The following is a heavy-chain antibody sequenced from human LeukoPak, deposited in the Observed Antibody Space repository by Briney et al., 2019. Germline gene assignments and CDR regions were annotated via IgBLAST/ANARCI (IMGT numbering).Heavy chain of an antibody. CDR2: IYPGDSDT. D-gene: IGHD3-22*01. CDR3: ARHGRDDSSGYYTFDP. V-gene: IGHV5-51*01. Sequence: GESLKISCKGSGYSFTSYWIGWVRQMPGKGLEWMGIIYPGDSDTRHSPSFQGQVTISADKSISTAYLQWSSLKASDTAMYYCARHGRDDSSGYYTFDPWGQGTLVTVSS. CDR1: GYSFTSYW. J-gene: IGHJ5*02.